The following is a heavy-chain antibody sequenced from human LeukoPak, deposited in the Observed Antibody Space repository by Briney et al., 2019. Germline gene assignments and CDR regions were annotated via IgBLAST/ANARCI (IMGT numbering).Heavy chain of an antibody. V-gene: IGHV3-23*01. CDR2: ISGTGGST. D-gene: IGHD1-26*01. J-gene: IGHJ4*02. Sequence: ETLSLTCAVYGGSFSGYYWSWVRQAPGKGLEWVSAISGTGGSTYYADSVKGRFTISRDNSKNTLYLQMNSLRAEDTAVYYCAKGRGVSSGSFNYWGQGTLVTVSS. CDR1: GGSFSGYY. CDR3: AKGRGVSSGSFNY.